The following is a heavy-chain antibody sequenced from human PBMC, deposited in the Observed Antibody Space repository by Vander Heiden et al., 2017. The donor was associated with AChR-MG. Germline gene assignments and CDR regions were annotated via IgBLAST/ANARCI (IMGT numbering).Heavy chain of an antibody. CDR1: GVSITTSNYY. J-gene: IGHJ4*02. D-gene: IGHD3-10*01. CDR2: MSYGGTT. V-gene: IGHV4-39*01. CDR3: TRHGFYYGLGSYY. Sequence: QLQLQESGPGLVRSSATLSLTCTVSGVSITTSNYYWGWIRQPPGKGLESIATMSYGGTTYYNPSLKSRVTISVDTPKNQFSLKLSSVTAADTAVYYCTRHGFYYGLGSYYWGQGALVTVSS.